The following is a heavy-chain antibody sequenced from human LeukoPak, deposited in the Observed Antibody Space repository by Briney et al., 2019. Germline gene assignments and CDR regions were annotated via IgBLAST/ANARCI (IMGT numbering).Heavy chain of an antibody. V-gene: IGHV5-51*01. CDR3: ARLKVVGSTTSPFDY. CDR2: IYPGDSDT. J-gene: IGHJ4*02. CDR1: GYTFTSYW. D-gene: IGHD1-26*01. Sequence: GESLKISCKGSGYTFTSYWIGWVRQMPGKGLEWMGIIYPGDSDTRYSPSFQGQVTISVDKSISVAYLQWTSLKASDTAMYYCARLKVVGSTTSPFDYWGQGTLVTVSS.